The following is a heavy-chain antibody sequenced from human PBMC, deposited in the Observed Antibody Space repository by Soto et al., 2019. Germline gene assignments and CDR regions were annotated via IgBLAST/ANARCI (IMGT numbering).Heavy chain of an antibody. CDR1: GFTFRSYV. V-gene: IGHV3-33*05. J-gene: IGHJ4*02. CDR3: ARWGTTGGLDV. D-gene: IGHD3-16*01. Sequence: HVQLVESGGGVVQPGTSLRLSCVVSGFTFRSYVIHWVRQAPGKWLEWVALTSYDGSNNFYGDSVKGRFTISRHNSRNTVELQMDSLRFVDTALYYCARWGTTGGLDVWGQGTLVSVSS. CDR2: TSYDGSNN.